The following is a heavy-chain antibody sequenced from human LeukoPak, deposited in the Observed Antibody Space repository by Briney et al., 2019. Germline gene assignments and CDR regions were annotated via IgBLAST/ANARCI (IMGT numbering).Heavy chain of an antibody. CDR2: IYYSGST. J-gene: IGHJ5*02. CDR3: ARESCGSNSCGWFDP. D-gene: IGHD2-2*01. V-gene: IGHV4-31*03. CDR1: GGSISSGGYY. Sequence: SETLSLTCTVSGGSISSGGYYWNWIRQHPGKGLEWIGYIYYSGSTYYNPSLKSRLTISVDTSKNQLSLKLSSVTAADTAVYYCARESCGSNSCGWFDPWGQGTLVTVSS.